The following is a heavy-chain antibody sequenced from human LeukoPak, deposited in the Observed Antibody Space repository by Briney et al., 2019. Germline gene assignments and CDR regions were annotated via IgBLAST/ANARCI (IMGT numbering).Heavy chain of an antibody. CDR2: ISGSGDST. D-gene: IGHD3-3*01. CDR3: AKDQPRNDFWSGYYTGAFDI. V-gene: IGHV3-23*01. Sequence: GGSLRLSCAASGFTFSTYAVNWVRQAPGKGLEWVSTISGSGDSTYYADSVKGRFTISRDNSKDTLYLQMSSVRVDDTAVYYCAKDQPRNDFWSGYYTGAFDIWGQGTMVTVSS. CDR1: GFTFSTYA. J-gene: IGHJ3*02.